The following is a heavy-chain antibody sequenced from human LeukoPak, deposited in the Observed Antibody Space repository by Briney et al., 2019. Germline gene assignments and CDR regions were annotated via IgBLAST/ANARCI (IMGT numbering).Heavy chain of an antibody. CDR2: INHSGST. Sequence: SETLSLTCAVYGGSFSGYYGSWIRQPPGKGLECIGEINHSGSTNYNPSLKSRVTISVDTSKNQFSLKLSSVTAADTAVYYCARGPYYGDSSDNWFDPWGQGTLVTVSS. V-gene: IGHV4-34*01. J-gene: IGHJ5*02. D-gene: IGHD4-17*01. CDR3: ARGPYYGDSSDNWFDP. CDR1: GGSFSGYY.